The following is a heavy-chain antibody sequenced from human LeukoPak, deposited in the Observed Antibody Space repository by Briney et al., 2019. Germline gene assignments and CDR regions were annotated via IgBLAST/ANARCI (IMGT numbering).Heavy chain of an antibody. J-gene: IGHJ3*02. V-gene: IGHV4-39*07. Sequence: SETLSLTCTVSGGSISSSSYYWGWIRQPPGKGLEWIGSIYYSGSTYYNPSLKSRVTISVYTSKNQFSLKLSSVTAADTAVYYCAREGSSYDSSTNDAFDIWGQGTMVTVSS. CDR3: AREGSSYDSSTNDAFDI. CDR1: GGSISSSSYY. CDR2: IYYSGST. D-gene: IGHD3-22*01.